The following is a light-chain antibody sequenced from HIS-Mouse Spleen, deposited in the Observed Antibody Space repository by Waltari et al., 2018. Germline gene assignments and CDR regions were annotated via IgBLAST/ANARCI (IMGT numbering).Light chain of an antibody. Sequence: QSALTQPASVSGSPGQSITISSPGTSSDDSGYNHVYCTQQHPGKAPKLMTYDVSNRPSGLYNRFSGSKSGNTASLTISGLQAEDEADYYCSSYTSSSTRVFGGGTKLTVL. CDR3: SSYTSSSTRV. CDR2: DVS. V-gene: IGLV2-14*03. J-gene: IGLJ3*02. CDR1: SSDDSGYNH.